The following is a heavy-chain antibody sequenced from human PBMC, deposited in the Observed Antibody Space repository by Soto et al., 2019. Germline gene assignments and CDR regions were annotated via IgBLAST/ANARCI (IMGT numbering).Heavy chain of an antibody. D-gene: IGHD5-12*01. V-gene: IGHV1-69*13. CDR3: ARDRYIVATSYYYYGMDV. Sequence: SVKVSCKASGGTFSSYAISWVRQAPGQGLEWMGGIIPIFGTADYAQKFQGRVTITADESTSTAYMELSSLRSEDTAVYYCARDRYIVATSYYYYGMDVWGQGTTVTVSS. J-gene: IGHJ6*02. CDR1: GGTFSSYA. CDR2: IIPIFGTA.